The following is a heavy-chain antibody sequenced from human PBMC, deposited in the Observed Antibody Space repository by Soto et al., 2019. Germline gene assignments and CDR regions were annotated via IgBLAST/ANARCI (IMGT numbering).Heavy chain of an antibody. D-gene: IGHD3-10*01. Sequence: QVQLEESGGGVVQPGRSLRLSCAASGFTFSSYGMHWVRQAPGKGLEWVAVISYDGSYKYYADSVKGRFTISRDNSKNTLYLQMNSLRAEDTAVYYCAKWGRGFDLWGRGTLVTVSS. CDR1: GFTFSSYG. V-gene: IGHV3-30*18. CDR3: AKWGRGFDL. J-gene: IGHJ2*01. CDR2: ISYDGSYK.